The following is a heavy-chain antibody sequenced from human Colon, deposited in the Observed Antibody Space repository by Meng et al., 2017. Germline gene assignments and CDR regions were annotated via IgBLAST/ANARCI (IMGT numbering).Heavy chain of an antibody. J-gene: IGHJ4*02. CDR2: ISSSGDST. CDR1: GFTFRGYV. D-gene: IGHD4-23*01. Sequence: DVELGEAGGGVVQPGGALSFSCAVSGFTFRGYVMSWVRQAPGKGLEWVSYISSSGDSTLYADSVKGRFTISRDNSKNTLYLQMNSLRVEDTAVYYCARGNYAGNPWDYWGQGTLVTVSS. CDR3: ARGNYAGNPWDY. V-gene: IGHV3-23*04.